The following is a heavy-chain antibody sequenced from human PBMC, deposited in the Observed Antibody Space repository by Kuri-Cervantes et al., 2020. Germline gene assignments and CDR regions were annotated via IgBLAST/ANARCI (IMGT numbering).Heavy chain of an antibody. J-gene: IGHJ6*02. V-gene: IGHV1-8*01. CDR2: MNPNTGDT. CDR3: AREIAVAGIGYYYYGMDV. CDR1: GYTFTSYD. Sequence: ASVKVSCKTSGYTFTSYDINWLRQATGQGLEWMGWMNPNTGDTGYAQKFQGRVTITADESTSTAYMELSSLRSEDTAVYYCAREIAVAGIGYYYYGMDVWGQGTTVTDSS. D-gene: IGHD6-19*01.